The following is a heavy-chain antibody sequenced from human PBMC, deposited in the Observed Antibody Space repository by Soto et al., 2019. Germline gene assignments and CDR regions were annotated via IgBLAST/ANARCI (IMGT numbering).Heavy chain of an antibody. Sequence: QVHLVQSGAEVKKPGASVRISCKASGYILTTYYMYWVRQAPGQVFEWMGTINPSVGNTDYAQRFQGRITLTRDTSTATAYMELSALRSDDTAVYFCARGGRVGSTGDSFDYWGQGTLVTVSS. V-gene: IGHV1-46*01. CDR3: ARGGRVGSTGDSFDY. J-gene: IGHJ4*02. CDR2: INPSVGNT. CDR1: GYILTTYY. D-gene: IGHD1-26*01.